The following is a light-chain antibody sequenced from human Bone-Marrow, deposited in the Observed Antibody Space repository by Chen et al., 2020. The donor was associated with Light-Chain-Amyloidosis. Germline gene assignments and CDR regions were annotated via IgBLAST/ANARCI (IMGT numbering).Light chain of an antibody. CDR2: DDS. CDR3: QVWDRSSDRPV. CDR1: NIGSTS. Sequence: SYVLTQPSPVSVAPGQTATTACGGNNIGSTSVHWYQQTPGQAPRLVVYDDSDRPSGIPERLSGSNSGNTATLTISRVEAGDEADYYCQVWDRSSDRPVFGGGTKLTVL. J-gene: IGLJ3*02. V-gene: IGLV3-21*02.